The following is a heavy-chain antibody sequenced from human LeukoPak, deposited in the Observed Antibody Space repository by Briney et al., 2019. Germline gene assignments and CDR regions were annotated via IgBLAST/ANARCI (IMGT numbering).Heavy chain of an antibody. CDR2: ISSSSSYI. J-gene: IGHJ3*02. CDR3: ARTYDFGIGPPGDAFDN. V-gene: IGHV3-21*01. CDR1: GLSFSSYS. Sequence: GGSLRLSCAASGLSFSSYSMNWVRQAPGKGLEWVSSISSSSSYIYYADSVKGRFTISRDNAEDSVYLQMNSLRVEDTAVYYCARTYDFGIGPPGDAFDNWGQGTLVTVFS. D-gene: IGHD3-3*01.